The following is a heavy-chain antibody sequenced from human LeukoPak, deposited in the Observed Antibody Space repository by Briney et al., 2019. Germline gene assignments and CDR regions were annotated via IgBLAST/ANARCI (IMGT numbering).Heavy chain of an antibody. Sequence: GGSLRLSCAASGFTVSSNYMSWVRQAPGKGLEWVSVIYSGGSTYYADSVKGRFTISRDNSKNTLYLQMNSLRAEDTAVYYCARDRWDGGSYSSSWGQGTLVTVSS. V-gene: IGHV3-53*01. CDR3: ARDRWDGGSYSSS. CDR1: GFTVSSNY. J-gene: IGHJ4*02. D-gene: IGHD1-26*01. CDR2: IYSGGST.